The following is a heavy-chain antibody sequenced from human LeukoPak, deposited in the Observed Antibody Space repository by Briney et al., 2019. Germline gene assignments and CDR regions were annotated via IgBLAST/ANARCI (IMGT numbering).Heavy chain of an antibody. J-gene: IGHJ3*01. D-gene: IGHD3-10*01. V-gene: IGHV3-53*01. CDR2: IRSGGST. CDR1: GFTFSSSY. Sequence: GGSLRLSCAASGFTFSSSYMTWVRQAPGKGLEWVSVIRSGGSTVYADSVKGRFTISRDNSKNTLYLQLNSLRAEDTAVYYCAREGSGRTAYNDGLDVWGQGTMVTVSS. CDR3: AREGSGRTAYNDGLDV.